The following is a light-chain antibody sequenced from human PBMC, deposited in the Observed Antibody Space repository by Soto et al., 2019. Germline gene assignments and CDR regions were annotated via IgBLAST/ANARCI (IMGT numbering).Light chain of an antibody. CDR3: HQHSKCRPWT. V-gene: IGKV3-11*01. CDR1: QSVSSF. CDR2: DAS. J-gene: IGKJ1*01. Sequence: EIILPQSPATLSVSPGERATLSCRASQSVSSFFAWYQQKPGQAPRLLIYDASNRAAGIPARFSGSGSGTDFTLTTSSLQPEDFADYYYHQHSKCRPWTFGQGTKVDVK.